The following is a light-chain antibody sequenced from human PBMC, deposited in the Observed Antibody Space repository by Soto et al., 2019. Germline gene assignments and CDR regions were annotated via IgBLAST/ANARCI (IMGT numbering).Light chain of an antibody. Sequence: EIVLTQSPGTLSLSPGERATLSCRASQSVRSSYLAWYQQKPGQAPRLLIYDASNRATGIPARFSGSGSGTDFTLTISSLEPEDFAVYYCQQRSNWPPWTFGQGTKVDI. CDR3: QQRSNWPPWT. CDR2: DAS. V-gene: IGKV3-11*01. J-gene: IGKJ1*01. CDR1: QSVRSSY.